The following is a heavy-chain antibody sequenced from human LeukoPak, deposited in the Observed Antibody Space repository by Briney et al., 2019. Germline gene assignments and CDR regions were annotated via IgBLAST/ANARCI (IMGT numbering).Heavy chain of an antibody. CDR2: IKSKSDGGTT. D-gene: IGHD3-22*01. J-gene: IGHJ3*02. V-gene: IGHV3-15*01. CDR3: TTDRGLYDSSGYYYFATDI. CDR1: GFTFSNAW. Sequence: GSLRLSFSASGFTFSNAWMNWVRPAPGKGLEWVGRIKSKSDGGTTDYAAPVKGRFTISRDDSKNTLFLQMNSLKTENTAVYYCTTDRGLYDSSGYYYFATDIWGQGTMVTVSS.